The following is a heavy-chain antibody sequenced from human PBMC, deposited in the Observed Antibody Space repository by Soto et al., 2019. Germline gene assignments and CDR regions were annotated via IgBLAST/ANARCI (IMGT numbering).Heavy chain of an antibody. CDR3: AKSVFP. Sequence: SETLSLTCAVSGGSIASGGYYGTWSRQHPGKGLEWIGYIYHSGSTYYNPSLKSRVTIAVYTSKNQYSLKLSSVTAADTAVYYCAKSVFPWGQGTLVTVSS. CDR2: IYHSGST. J-gene: IGHJ5*02. CDR1: GGSIASGGYY. V-gene: IGHV4-31*11.